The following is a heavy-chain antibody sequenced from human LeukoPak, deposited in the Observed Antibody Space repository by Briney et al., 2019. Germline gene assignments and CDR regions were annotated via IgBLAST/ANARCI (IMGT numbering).Heavy chain of an antibody. CDR1: GYTFTSYY. D-gene: IGHD3-10*01. CDR2: INPSGGST. Sequence: ASVTVSCKSSGYTFTSYYMYWVRQAPGQGLEWMGIINPSGGSTSYAQEFQGRVTMTRDTSTSTVYMQLSSLISEDTAVYYCARDSGMVRGTVDYWGQGTLVTVSS. J-gene: IGHJ4*02. V-gene: IGHV1-46*01. CDR3: ARDSGMVRGTVDY.